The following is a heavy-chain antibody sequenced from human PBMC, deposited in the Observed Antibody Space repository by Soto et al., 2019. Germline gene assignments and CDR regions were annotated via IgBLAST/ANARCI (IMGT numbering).Heavy chain of an antibody. CDR2: IIPIFGTA. V-gene: IGHV1-69*01. J-gene: IGHJ6*02. D-gene: IGHD3-9*01. CDR1: GGTFSSYA. CDR3: ARSRERYFVWSLLRYGGMDV. Sequence: QVQLVQSGAEVKKPGSSVKVSCKASGGTFSSYAISWVRQAPGQGLEWMGGIIPIFGTANYAQKFQGRVTITADESTSTAYMELSSMRSEDTGLDYWARSRERYFVWSLLRYGGMDVWGQGTTVTVSS.